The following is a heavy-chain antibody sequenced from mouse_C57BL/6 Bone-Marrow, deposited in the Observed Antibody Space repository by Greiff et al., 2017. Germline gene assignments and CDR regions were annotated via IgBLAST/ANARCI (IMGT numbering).Heavy chain of an antibody. Sequence: VQLQQSGAELVRPGASVKLSCTASGFNIKDDYMHWVKQRPEQGLEWIGWIDPENGDTEYASKFQGKATITADTSSNTAYLQLSSLTSDDTAVYYCTTGLLAYWGQGTLVTVSA. D-gene: IGHD3-1*01. V-gene: IGHV14-4*01. CDR3: TTGLLAY. CDR2: IDPENGDT. CDR1: GFNIKDDY. J-gene: IGHJ3*01.